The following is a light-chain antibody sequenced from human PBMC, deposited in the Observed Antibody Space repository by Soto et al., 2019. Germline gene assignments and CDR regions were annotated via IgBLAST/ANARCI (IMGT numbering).Light chain of an antibody. V-gene: IGKV3-11*01. J-gene: IGKJ4*01. CDR2: DVS. Sequence: EIVLTQSTATLSLSPGERATLSCRASQNIGRYLAWYQQTPGQVPRLLIYDVSDRATGIPARFSGSGSGTDLTLTISSLEPEDFAVYFCQQRMSWPLTFGGGTKVESK. CDR3: QQRMSWPLT. CDR1: QNIGRY.